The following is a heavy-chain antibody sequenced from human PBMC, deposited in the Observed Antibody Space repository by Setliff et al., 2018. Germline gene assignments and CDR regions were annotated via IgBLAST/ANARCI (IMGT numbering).Heavy chain of an antibody. J-gene: IGHJ3*01. CDR1: GFTFSNAW. D-gene: IGHD6-19*01. CDR2: IKSKTDGGTT. V-gene: IGHV3-15*01. Sequence: GGSLRLSCAASGFTFSNAWLSWVRQAPGKGLEWVGRIKSKTDGGTTDYAAPVKGRFTISRDDSKNTLYLQMNSRRTEDTAVYYCVRDSSGRDAFDVWGQGTRVTVSS. CDR3: VRDSSGRDAFDV.